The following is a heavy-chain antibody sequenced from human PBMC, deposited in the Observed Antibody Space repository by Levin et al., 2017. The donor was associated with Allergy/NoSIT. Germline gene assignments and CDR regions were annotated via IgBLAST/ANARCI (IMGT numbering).Heavy chain of an antibody. V-gene: IGHV3-21*01. CDR3: VRGSSARITASSWFDP. J-gene: IGHJ5*02. CDR2: ISTGSSYI. CDR1: GFSFSDYN. Sequence: GESLKISCAASGFSFSDYNMNWVRHAPGKGLEWVSSISTGSSYIYYANSVKGRFTISRDNAKNSLYLQMNSLRVEDTALYYCVRGSSARITASSWFDPWGQGALVTVSS. D-gene: IGHD6-6*01.